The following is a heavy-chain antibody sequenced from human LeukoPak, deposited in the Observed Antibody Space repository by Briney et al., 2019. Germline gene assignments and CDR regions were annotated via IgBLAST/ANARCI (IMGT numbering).Heavy chain of an antibody. J-gene: IGHJ4*02. D-gene: IGHD1-26*01. V-gene: IGHV3-30*01. CDR1: GFNFNNHA. CDR2: ISYSETRI. Sequence: GGSLRLSCAASGFNFNNHAMHWVRQAPGKGLEWVAVISYSETRIHYADSVKGRLTISRDNSKNTLFLQMDSLTADDTAVYYCAKEGSGRSLSSFDYLGQGTLVTVS. CDR3: AKEGSGRSLSSFDY.